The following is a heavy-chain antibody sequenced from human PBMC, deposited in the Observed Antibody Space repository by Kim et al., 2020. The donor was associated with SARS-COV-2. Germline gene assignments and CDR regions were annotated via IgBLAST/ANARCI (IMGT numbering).Heavy chain of an antibody. D-gene: IGHD3-22*01. J-gene: IGHJ4*02. CDR3: ARDDDRSGYCFDY. Sequence: GGSLRLSCASSGFTFRSHGMHWVRQAPGKGLEWVAVIWYDGSTIYYADSVKGRFTITRDISKNTIYLEVNSMRSEDTAMYYCARDDDRSGYCFDYWGQGT. CDR1: GFTFRSHG. CDR2: IWYDGSTI. V-gene: IGHV3-33*01.